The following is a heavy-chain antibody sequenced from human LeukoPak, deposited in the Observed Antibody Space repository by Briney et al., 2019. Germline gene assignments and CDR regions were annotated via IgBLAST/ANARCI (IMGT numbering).Heavy chain of an antibody. CDR1: GFTFSSYG. CDR2: INSDGALT. V-gene: IGHV3-48*04. J-gene: IGHJ4*02. CDR3: ARPDY. Sequence: PGRSLRLSCAASGFTFSSYGMHWVRQAPGKGLEWVAYINSDGALTYYADSVKGRFTISRDNTKNSLYLQMSSLRVEDTAVYYCARPDYWGQGALVTVSS.